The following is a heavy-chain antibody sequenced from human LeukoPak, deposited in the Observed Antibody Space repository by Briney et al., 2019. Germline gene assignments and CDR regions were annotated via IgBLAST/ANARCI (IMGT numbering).Heavy chain of an antibody. CDR3: AKRSCSGGSCNFDY. CDR2: ISDSGGAT. CDR1: GFDFSNYY. J-gene: IGHJ4*02. Sequence: GGSVRLSCEASGFDFSNYYMSWVRQAPGKGLEWVSAISDSGGATNCADSVKGRFTISRDNSKNTLYLQMNSLRAEDTAVYYCAKRSCSGGSCNFDYWGQGTLVTVSS. V-gene: IGHV3-23*01. D-gene: IGHD2-15*01.